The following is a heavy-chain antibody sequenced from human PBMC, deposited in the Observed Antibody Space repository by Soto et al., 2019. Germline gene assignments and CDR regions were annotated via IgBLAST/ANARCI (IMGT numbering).Heavy chain of an antibody. CDR3: ARDHRWGYEYGDHGVS. J-gene: IGHJ5*02. CDR1: GFGFDEYG. Sequence: GGSLRLSCAASGFGFDEYGMSWVRQGPGKGLEWVSGINRHGDSTGYADSVEGRFTISRDNAKNSLYLQMNGLRAEDTAFYYCARDHRWGYEYGDHGVSWGQGT. V-gene: IGHV3-20*04. CDR2: INRHGDST. D-gene: IGHD3-16*01.